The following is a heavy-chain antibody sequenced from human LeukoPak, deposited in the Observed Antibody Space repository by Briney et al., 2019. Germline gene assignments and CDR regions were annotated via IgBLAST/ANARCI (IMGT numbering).Heavy chain of an antibody. V-gene: IGHV1-69*04. CDR2: IIPILGIA. J-gene: IGHJ4*02. CDR1: GGTFSSYA. Sequence: SVKVSCASSGGTFSSYAISWVRQAPGQGLEWMGRIIPILGIANYAQKVQGRVTITADKSTSTAYMELSSLRSEDTAVYYCAVAAAGVTTRPYWGQGTLVTVSS. D-gene: IGHD6-13*01. CDR3: AVAAAGVTTRPY.